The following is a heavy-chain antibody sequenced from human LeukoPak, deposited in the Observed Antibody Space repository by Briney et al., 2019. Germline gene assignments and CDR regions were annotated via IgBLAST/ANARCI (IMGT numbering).Heavy chain of an antibody. CDR1: GDSISNYY. J-gene: IGHJ6*03. V-gene: IGHV4-4*07. CDR2: IYSTGST. Sequence: PSETLSLTCTVSGDSISNYYWSWIRQPAGKGLEWIGRIYSTGSTNYNPSLKSRVTISVDTSKNQFSLKLSSVTAADTAVYYCARHKDYYYSYMDVWGKGTTVTISS. CDR3: ARHKDYYYSYMDV.